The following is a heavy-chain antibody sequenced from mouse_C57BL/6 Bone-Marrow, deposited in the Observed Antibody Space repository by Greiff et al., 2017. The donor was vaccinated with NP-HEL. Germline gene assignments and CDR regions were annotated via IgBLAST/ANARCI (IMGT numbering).Heavy chain of an antibody. J-gene: IGHJ2*01. CDR2: IYRSDSET. CDR3: ARRGSSY. D-gene: IGHD1-1*01. V-gene: IGHV1-61*01. Sequence: VQLQQPGAELVRPGSSVKLSCKASGYTFTSYWMDWVKQRPGQGLEWIGNIYRSDSETHYNQKFKDKATLTVDKSSSTAYMQLSSLTSEDSAVYYCARRGSSYWGQGTTLTVSS. CDR1: GYTFTSYW.